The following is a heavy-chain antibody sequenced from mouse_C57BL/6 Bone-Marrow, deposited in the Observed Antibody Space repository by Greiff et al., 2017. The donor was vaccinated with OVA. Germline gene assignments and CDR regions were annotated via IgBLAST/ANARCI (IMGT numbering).Heavy chain of an antibody. V-gene: IGHV5-6*01. Sequence: EVKLQESGGDLVKPGGSLKLSCAASGFTFSSYGMSWVRQTPDKRLEWVATISSGGSYTYYPDSVKGRFTISRDNAKNTLYLQMSSLKSEDTAMYYCARHDYGSSSWYFDVWGTGTTVTVSS. CDR3: ARHDYGSSSWYFDV. D-gene: IGHD1-1*01. CDR1: GFTFSSYG. J-gene: IGHJ1*03. CDR2: ISSGGSYT.